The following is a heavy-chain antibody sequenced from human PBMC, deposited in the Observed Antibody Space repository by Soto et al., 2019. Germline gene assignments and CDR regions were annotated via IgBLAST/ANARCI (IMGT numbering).Heavy chain of an antibody. V-gene: IGHV1-69*01. Sequence: QVQLVQSGAEVKKPGSSVKVSCKASGGTFSSYAISWVRQAPGQGLEWMGGIIPIFGTANYAQKFQGRVTITADESTSTADMELSSLRSEDTAVYYFAGERVTILGVVIMSSGMDVWGQGTTVTVSS. D-gene: IGHD3-3*01. CDR3: AGERVTILGVVIMSSGMDV. CDR2: IIPIFGTA. CDR1: GGTFSSYA. J-gene: IGHJ6*02.